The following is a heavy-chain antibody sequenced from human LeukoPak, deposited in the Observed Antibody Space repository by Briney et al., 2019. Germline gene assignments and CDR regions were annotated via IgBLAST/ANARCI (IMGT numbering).Heavy chain of an antibody. CDR2: ISSSSSYI. Sequence: GGSLRLSCAASGFTFSSYSMNWVRQAPGKGLEWVSSISSSSSYIYYADPVKGRFTISRDNAKNSLYLQMNSLRAEDTAVYYCAKDGGLWVSAHWGDSWGRGTLVTVSS. V-gene: IGHV3-21*04. J-gene: IGHJ4*02. CDR3: AKDGGLWVSAHWGDS. D-gene: IGHD7-27*01. CDR1: GFTFSSYS.